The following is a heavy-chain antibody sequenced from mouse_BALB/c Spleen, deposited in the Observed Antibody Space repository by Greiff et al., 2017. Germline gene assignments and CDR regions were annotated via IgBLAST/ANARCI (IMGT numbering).Heavy chain of an antibody. CDR2: INPSNGRT. V-gene: IGHV1S81*02. CDR3: ARAAARATLWFAY. J-gene: IGHJ3*01. D-gene: IGHD3-1*01. Sequence: QVQLQQPGAELVKPGASVKLSCKASGYTFTSYWMHWVKQRPGQGLEWIGEINPSNGRTNYNEKFKSKATLTVDNSSSTAYMQLSSLTSKDSAVYYCARAAARATLWFAYWGQGTLVTVSA. CDR1: GYTFTSYW.